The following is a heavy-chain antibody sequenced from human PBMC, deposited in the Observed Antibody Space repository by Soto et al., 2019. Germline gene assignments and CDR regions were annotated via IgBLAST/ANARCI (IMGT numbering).Heavy chain of an antibody. CDR1: GGSFGGYY. CDR2: INHSGST. V-gene: IGHV4-34*01. J-gene: IGHJ6*03. D-gene: IGHD3-3*01. CDR3: ARGRGVLRFLEWLSPYMDV. Sequence: PSETLSLTCAVYGGSFGGYYWSWIRQPPGKGLEWIGEINHSGSTNYNPSLKSRVTISVDTSKNRFSLKLSSVTAADTAVYYCARGRGVLRFLEWLSPYMDVWGKGTTVTVSS.